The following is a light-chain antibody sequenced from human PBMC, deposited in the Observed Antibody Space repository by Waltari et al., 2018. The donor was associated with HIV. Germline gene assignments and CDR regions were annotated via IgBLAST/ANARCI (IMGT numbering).Light chain of an antibody. CDR1: WQAIGRRF. CDR3: STWDNRLGTYI. J-gene: IGLJ2*01. V-gene: IGLV1-47*01. CDR2: RND. Sequence: QSVLTQPPSASATPGQRVVISCSGTWQAIGRRFVDWFQLLPGTTPKPLISRNDQRPPGVPDRFSGSKSDSSASLAVTDLRSEDEGDYYCSTWDNRLGTYIFGGGTKLTVL.